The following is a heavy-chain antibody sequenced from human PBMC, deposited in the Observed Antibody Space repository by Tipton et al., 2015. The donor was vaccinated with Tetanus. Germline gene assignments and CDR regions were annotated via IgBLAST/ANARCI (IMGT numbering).Heavy chain of an antibody. J-gene: IGHJ4*02. CDR3: ARDGSLGRAYYFDY. CDR2: IWYDGSHE. Sequence: SLRLSCAASGFTFSSYGMHWVRQGPGRGLEWVAGIWYDGSHENYAESVKGRFTIFRDNSKSTLYLRMNSLRAEDTAVYFCARDGSLGRAYYFDYWGQGTLVTVSS. D-gene: IGHD2-15*01. CDR1: GFTFSSYG. V-gene: IGHV3-33*01.